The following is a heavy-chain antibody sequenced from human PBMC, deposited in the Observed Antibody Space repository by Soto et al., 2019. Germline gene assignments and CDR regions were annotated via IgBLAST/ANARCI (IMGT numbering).Heavy chain of an antibody. Sequence: QVQLVQSGAEVKNPASSVKVSCKASGGTFSSYAISWVRQAPGQGLEWMGGIIPISGTANYAKKFQGRVTINADESTSTAYMELRSLGSEDTAVYYCARSQGSSTSLEIYYYYYYGMDVWGQGATVTVSS. V-gene: IGHV1-69*01. CDR3: ARSQGSSTSLEIYYYYYYGMDV. J-gene: IGHJ6*02. CDR2: IIPISGTA. D-gene: IGHD2-2*01. CDR1: GGTFSSYA.